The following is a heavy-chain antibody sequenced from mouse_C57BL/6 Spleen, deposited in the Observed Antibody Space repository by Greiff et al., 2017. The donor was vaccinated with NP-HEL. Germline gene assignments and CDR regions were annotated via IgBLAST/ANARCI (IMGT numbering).Heavy chain of an antibody. CDR3: ARSRDYSNAWFAY. CDR2: INPNNGGT. Sequence: EVQLQQSGPELVKPGASVKISCKASGYTFTDYYMNWVKQSHGKSLEWIGDINPNNGGTSYNQKFKGKATLTVDKSSSTAYMELRSLTSEDSAVYYCARSRDYSNAWFAYWGQGTLVTVSA. D-gene: IGHD2-5*01. CDR1: GYTFTDYY. V-gene: IGHV1-26*01. J-gene: IGHJ3*01.